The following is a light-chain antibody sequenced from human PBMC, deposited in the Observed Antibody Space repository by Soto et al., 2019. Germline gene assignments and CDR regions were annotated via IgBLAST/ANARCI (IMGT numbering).Light chain of an antibody. CDR2: GAS. Sequence: EIVLAQSPGTLSLSPGERATLSCRASQSVTSSYLAWYQQKPGQAPKLPMYGASIRTSGIPDRFSGSGSGTDFTLTISRLEPEDFAVYYCQQYVRSPWTFGQGTKVDIK. CDR3: QQYVRSPWT. CDR1: QSVTSSY. V-gene: IGKV3-20*01. J-gene: IGKJ1*01.